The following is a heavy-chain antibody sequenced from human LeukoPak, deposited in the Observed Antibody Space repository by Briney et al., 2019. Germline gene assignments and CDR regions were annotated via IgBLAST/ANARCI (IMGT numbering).Heavy chain of an antibody. CDR3: ARNRGSSWINFDY. CDR2: IYSGGST. V-gene: IGHV3-53*01. Sequence: GGSLRLSCAASGFTVSSNYMSWVRQAPGKGLEWVSVIYSGGSTYYADSVKGRFTISRDNSKNTLYLQMNSLRAEDTAVYYCARNRGSSWINFDYWGQGTLVTVSS. CDR1: GFTVSSNY. J-gene: IGHJ4*02. D-gene: IGHD6-13*01.